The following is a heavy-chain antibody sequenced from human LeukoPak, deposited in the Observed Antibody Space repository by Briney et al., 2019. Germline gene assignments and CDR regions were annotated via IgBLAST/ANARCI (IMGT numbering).Heavy chain of an antibody. Sequence: SQTLSLTCAISGDSVSSNSAAWNWIRQSPSRGLEWLGRTYYRSKWYNDYAVSVKSRITINPDTSKNQFSLQLNSVTPEDTAVYYCARVIAVAGTLYYYGMDVWGQGTTVTVSS. V-gene: IGHV6-1*01. D-gene: IGHD6-19*01. CDR1: GDSVSSNSAA. J-gene: IGHJ6*02. CDR3: ARVIAVAGTLYYYGMDV. CDR2: TYYRSKWYN.